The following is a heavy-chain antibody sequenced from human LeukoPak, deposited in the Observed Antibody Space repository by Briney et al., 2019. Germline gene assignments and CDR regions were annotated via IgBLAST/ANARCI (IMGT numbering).Heavy chain of an antibody. CDR2: IIPILGTA. CDR1: GGTFSSYA. CDR3: ARGNYRAGYYYYMDV. D-gene: IGHD1-7*01. J-gene: IGHJ6*03. V-gene: IGHV1-69*06. Sequence: ASVKVSCKASGGTFSSYAISWVRQAPGQGLEWMGGIIPILGTANYAQKFQGRVTITADKSTSTAYMELSSLRSEDTAVYYCARGNYRAGYYYYMDVWGKGTTVTVSS.